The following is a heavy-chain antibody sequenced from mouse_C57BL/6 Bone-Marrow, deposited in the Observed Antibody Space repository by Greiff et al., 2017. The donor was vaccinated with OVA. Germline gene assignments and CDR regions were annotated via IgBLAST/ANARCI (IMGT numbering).Heavy chain of an antibody. CDR1: GYSITSGYY. Sequence: VQLKQSGPGLVKPSQSLSLTCSVTGYSITSGYYWNWIRQFPGNKLEWMGYISYDGSNNYNPSLKNRISITRDTSKNQFFLKLNSVTTEDTATYYCAREYYSNHGGFAYWGQGTLVTVSA. D-gene: IGHD2-5*01. CDR2: ISYDGSN. J-gene: IGHJ3*01. V-gene: IGHV3-6*01. CDR3: AREYYSNHGGFAY.